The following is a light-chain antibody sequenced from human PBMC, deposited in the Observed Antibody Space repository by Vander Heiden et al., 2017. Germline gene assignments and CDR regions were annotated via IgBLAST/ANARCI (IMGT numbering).Light chain of an antibody. CDR3: QRHSTSLT. CDR2: GAS. Sequence: EIVLTQSPGTLSLSPGERATLSCRASQSVPNNYLAWYQKKPTEAPSLLIYGASRRTAGIPNRISSGGSGADFTLTISRLEHEDFAVYSYQRHSTSLTFGQGTRLEIK. CDR1: QSVPNNY. V-gene: IGKV3-20*01. J-gene: IGKJ5*01.